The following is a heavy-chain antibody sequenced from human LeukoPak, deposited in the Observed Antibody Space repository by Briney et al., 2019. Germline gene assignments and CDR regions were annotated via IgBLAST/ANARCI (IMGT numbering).Heavy chain of an antibody. CDR3: ARRGGTNSRYDILTGYYRYYFDY. CDR1: GFTFSSYS. CDR2: ISSSSSYI. Sequence: PGGSLRLSCAASGFTFSSYSMNWVRQAPGKGLEWVSSISSSSSYICYADSVKGRFTISRDNAKNSLYLQMNSLRAEDTAVYYCARRGGTNSRYDILTGYYRYYFDYWGQGTLVTVSS. D-gene: IGHD3-9*01. J-gene: IGHJ4*02. V-gene: IGHV3-21*01.